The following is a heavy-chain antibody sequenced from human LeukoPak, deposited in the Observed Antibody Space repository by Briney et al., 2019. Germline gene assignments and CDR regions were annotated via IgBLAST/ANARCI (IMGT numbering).Heavy chain of an antibody. CDR1: GFSFSGHW. CDR3: ARSSYSSSSSV. CDR2: ISPTGSTT. Sequence: GGSLRLSCTASGFSFSGHWMHWARQLPGKGLVWVSRISPTGSTTSYADSVKGRFTVSRDNAKNSLYLQINSLRAEDTAVYYCARSSYSSSSSVWGQGTMVTVSS. V-gene: IGHV3-74*01. J-gene: IGHJ3*01. D-gene: IGHD6-6*01.